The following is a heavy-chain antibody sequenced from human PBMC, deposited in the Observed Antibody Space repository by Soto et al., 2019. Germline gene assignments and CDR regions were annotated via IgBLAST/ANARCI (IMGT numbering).Heavy chain of an antibody. V-gene: IGHV4-4*02. CDR1: GASISSTYW. J-gene: IGHJ5*02. CDR2: IYHTGTT. D-gene: IGHD2-15*01. CDR3: ATLPPRIVVVMTDLPT. Sequence: PSETLSLTCFVSGASISSTYWWSWVRQTPGKRLEWIGQIYHTGTTSYNPSFKNRVTISLDKSNNQFSLRLTSMTAADTAVYYCATLPPRIVVVMTDLPTWGQGTLVTVSS.